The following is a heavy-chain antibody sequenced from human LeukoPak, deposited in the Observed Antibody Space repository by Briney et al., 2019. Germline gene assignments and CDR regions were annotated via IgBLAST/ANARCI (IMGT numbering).Heavy chain of an antibody. Sequence: SVQVSCKASGGTFSSYAISWVRQAPGQGLEWMGRIIPVFGTANYAQKFQGRVTVTTDESTSPAYMELRSLRSEDTAVYYCAREDGGNAFWGQGTLVTVSS. D-gene: IGHD1-1*01. J-gene: IGHJ4*02. CDR3: AREDGGNAF. CDR2: IIPVFGTA. V-gene: IGHV1-69*05. CDR1: GGTFSSYA.